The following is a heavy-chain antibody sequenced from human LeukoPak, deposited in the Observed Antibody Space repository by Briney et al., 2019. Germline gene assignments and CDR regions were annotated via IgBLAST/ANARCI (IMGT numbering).Heavy chain of an antibody. V-gene: IGHV4-4*07. CDR2: IYTSGST. J-gene: IGHJ2*01. D-gene: IGHD3-16*01. Sequence: PSETLSLTCTVSGGSISNYYWSWIRQTAGKGLEWIGRIYTSGSTTYSPSLKSRVTMSVDTSKSQFSLKLTSVTAADTALYYCARAVLSRMRYFDLWGRGTLLTVSS. CDR1: GGSISNYY. CDR3: ARAVLSRMRYFDL.